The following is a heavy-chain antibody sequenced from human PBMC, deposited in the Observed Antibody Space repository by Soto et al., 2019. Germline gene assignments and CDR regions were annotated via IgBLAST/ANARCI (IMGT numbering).Heavy chain of an antibody. Sequence: PGWSLGLSFAASGFSVSSYPICFVRQTPGKGVEWVAVIHYDGSTNSSPHSVKRRLTTSRQNSKNMQHMKMHSLSAEDTAVYYCARGPSSLTRLDYWGQGTVVTFAS. CDR1: GFSVSSYP. D-gene: IGHD2-2*01. J-gene: IGHJ4*02. CDR3: ARGPSSLTRLDY. CDR2: IHYDGSTN. V-gene: IGHV3-30-3*01.